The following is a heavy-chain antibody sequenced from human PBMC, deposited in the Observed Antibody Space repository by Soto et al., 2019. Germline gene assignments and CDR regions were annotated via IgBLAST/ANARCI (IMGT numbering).Heavy chain of an antibody. V-gene: IGHV3-9*01. Sequence: GGSLRLSCVASGFTVDDYAMPWVRQAPGKGLEWVSGISANGDNVDYADSVKGRFTVSRDNAKNSLFLQMNSLRPEDTALYYCAEDMKWGGMTTIHYFDSWGQGT. J-gene: IGHJ4*02. D-gene: IGHD4-17*01. CDR3: AEDMKWGGMTTIHYFDS. CDR1: GFTVDDYA. CDR2: ISANGDNV.